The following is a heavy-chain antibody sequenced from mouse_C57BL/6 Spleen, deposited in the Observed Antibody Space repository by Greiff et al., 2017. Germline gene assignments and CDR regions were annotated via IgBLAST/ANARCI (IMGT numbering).Heavy chain of an antibody. V-gene: IGHV1-64*01. CDR3: ARWGLTGTPY. CDR1: GYTFTSYW. Sequence: QVQLQQPGAELVKPGASVKLSCKASGYTFTSYWMPWVKQRPGQGLEWIGMIHPNSGSTNYNEKFKSKATLTVDKSSSQAYMQLSSLTSEDSAVYYCARWGLTGTPYWGQGTLVTVSA. J-gene: IGHJ3*01. D-gene: IGHD4-1*01. CDR2: IHPNSGST.